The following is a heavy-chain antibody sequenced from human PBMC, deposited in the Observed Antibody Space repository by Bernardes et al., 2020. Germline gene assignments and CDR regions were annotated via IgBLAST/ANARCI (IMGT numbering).Heavy chain of an antibody. J-gene: IGHJ5*02. D-gene: IGHD6-19*01. CDR3: ARDQKNGQQWLGWFDP. V-gene: IGHV4-59*01. CDR1: GGSISSYY. Sequence: SEPLSLTCTVSGGSISSYYWSWIRQPPGKGLEWIGYIYYSGSTNYNPSLKSRVTISVDTSKNQFSLKLSSVTAADTAVYYCARDQKNGQQWLGWFDPWGQGTLVTVSS. CDR2: IYYSGST.